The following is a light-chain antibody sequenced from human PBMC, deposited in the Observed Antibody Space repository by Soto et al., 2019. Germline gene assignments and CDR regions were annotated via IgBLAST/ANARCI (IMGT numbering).Light chain of an antibody. CDR1: QSVSSY. J-gene: IGKJ1*01. CDR3: QQRSNWWT. V-gene: IGKV3-11*01. Sequence: EIVLTHSPATLSLSPGERATLSCRASQSVSSYLAWYQQKPGQAPRLLIYDASNRATGIPVRFSGSGSGTDFTLTISSLEPEDFAVYYCQQRSNWWTFGQGTKVDIK. CDR2: DAS.